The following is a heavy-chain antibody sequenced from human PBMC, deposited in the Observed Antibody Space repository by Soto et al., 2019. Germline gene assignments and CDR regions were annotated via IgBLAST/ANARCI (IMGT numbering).Heavy chain of an antibody. V-gene: IGHV1-46*02. CDR3: ARGGHIAVVTASFDY. D-gene: IGHD2-21*02. CDR1: GYTFNTYY. J-gene: IGHJ4*02. Sequence: ASVKVSCKPSGYTFNTYYLHWLRQAPGQALEWMGVIHPSGGGTTYAQKFLGRVTVTRDTSTTTVFMELSSLRSDDTAVYYCARGGHIAVVTASFDYWGQGTLVNVSS. CDR2: IHPSGGGT.